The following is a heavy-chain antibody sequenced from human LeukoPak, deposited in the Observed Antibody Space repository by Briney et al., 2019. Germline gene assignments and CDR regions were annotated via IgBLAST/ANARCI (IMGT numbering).Heavy chain of an antibody. V-gene: IGHV3-11*01. CDR1: GFTFSDYY. D-gene: IGHD2-15*01. J-gene: IGHJ3*02. CDR2: ISSSGSTI. Sequence: GGSLRLSCAASGFTFSDYYMSWIRQAPGKGLEWVSYISSSGSTIYYADSVKGRFTISRDNAKNSLYLQMNGLRAEDTAVYYCARSRIRRPVDAFDIWGQGAMVTVSS. CDR3: ARSRIRRPVDAFDI.